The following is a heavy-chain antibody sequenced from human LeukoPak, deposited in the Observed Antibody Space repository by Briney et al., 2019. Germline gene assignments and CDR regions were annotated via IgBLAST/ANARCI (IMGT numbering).Heavy chain of an antibody. Sequence: ASVKVSCKASGYTFTGSYMHWVRQAPGQGLEWMGWINPNSGGTNYAQKFQGRVTMTRDTSISTAYMELSRLRSDDTAVYYCARVGQRLVRTFDYWGQGTLVTVSS. J-gene: IGHJ4*02. CDR1: GYTFTGSY. CDR3: ARVGQRLVRTFDY. V-gene: IGHV1-2*02. CDR2: INPNSGGT. D-gene: IGHD6-13*01.